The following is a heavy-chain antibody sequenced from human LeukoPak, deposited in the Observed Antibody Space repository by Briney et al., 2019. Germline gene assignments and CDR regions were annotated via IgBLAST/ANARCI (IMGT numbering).Heavy chain of an antibody. D-gene: IGHD3-22*01. CDR1: GGTFSSYA. V-gene: IGHV1-69*04. J-gene: IGHJ4*02. CDR3: VCYNSSGYSDYYFDY. Sequence: SVKVSCKASGGTFSSYAITWARQAPGQGLEWMGRIIPIIDMANYAQKFQGRVTITADTSTSTAFMELSSLRSDDAAVYYCVCYNSSGYSDYYFDYWGQGTLVTVSS. CDR2: IIPIIDMA.